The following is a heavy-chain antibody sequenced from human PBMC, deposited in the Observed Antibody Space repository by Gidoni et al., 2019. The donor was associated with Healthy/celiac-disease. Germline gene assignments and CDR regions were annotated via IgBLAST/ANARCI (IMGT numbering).Heavy chain of an antibody. CDR2: ISSSSSYI. D-gene: IGHD6-19*01. J-gene: IGHJ5*02. CDR1: GSTFSSYS. V-gene: IGHV3-21*01. CDR3: ARATHYIAVSEFDP. Sequence: EVQLVESGGGLVKPGGSLRLSCAASGSTFSSYSMNWVRQAPGKGLEWVSSISSSSSYIYYADSVKGRFTISRDNAKNSLYLQMNSLRAEDTAVYYCARATHYIAVSEFDPWGQGTLVTVSS.